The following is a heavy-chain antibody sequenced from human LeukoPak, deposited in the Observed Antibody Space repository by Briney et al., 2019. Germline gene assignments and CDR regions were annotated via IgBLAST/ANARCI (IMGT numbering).Heavy chain of an antibody. V-gene: IGHV4-34*01. CDR3: ARDFRFLDDY. J-gene: IGHJ4*02. CDR2: INHSGST. CDR1: GGSFSGYY. Sequence: SETLSLTCAVYGGSFSGYYWSWIRQPPGKGLEWIGEINHSGSTNYIPSLKSRVTISVDTSKNQFSLKLSSVTAADTAVYYCARDFRFLDDYWGQGTLVTVSS. D-gene: IGHD3-3*01.